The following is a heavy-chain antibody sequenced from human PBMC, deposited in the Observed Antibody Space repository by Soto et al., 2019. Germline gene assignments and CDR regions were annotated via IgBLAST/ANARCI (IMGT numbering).Heavy chain of an antibody. Sequence: VQLVESGGGLVQPGGALRLSCAASGFALRSSWMHWVRQVPGKGLVWVSRINSDGSNTAYADSVKGRFTISKDHAKNTLYVQMYILRVEDTAVYYCARAVGGSTGPNYWFESWGQGTLVTVSS. CDR1: GFALRSSW. CDR3: ARAVGGSTGPNYWFES. V-gene: IGHV3-74*01. J-gene: IGHJ5*01. D-gene: IGHD6-13*01. CDR2: INSDGSNT.